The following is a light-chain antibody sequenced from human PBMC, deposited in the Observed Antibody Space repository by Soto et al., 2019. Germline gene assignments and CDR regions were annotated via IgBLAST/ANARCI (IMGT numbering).Light chain of an antibody. CDR1: SSDIGRYNY. Sequence: QSALTQPASVSGTPGQSITVSCIGTSSDIGRYNYVSWYQQHPGRAPKLIIRDVSSRPSGVPARFSGSKSGSSASLTISGLQGEDEAYNFCSSYSSNNAQLFGGGTKLTVL. J-gene: IGLJ2*01. V-gene: IGLV2-14*03. CDR2: DVS. CDR3: SSYSSNNAQL.